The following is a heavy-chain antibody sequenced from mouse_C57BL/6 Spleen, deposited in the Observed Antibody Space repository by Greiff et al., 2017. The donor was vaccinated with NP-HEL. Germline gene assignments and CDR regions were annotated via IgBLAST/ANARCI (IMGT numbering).Heavy chain of an antibody. CDR3: ARSPYYGSSYWYFDV. V-gene: IGHV1-81*01. Sequence: QVHVKQSGAELARPGASVKLSCKASGYTFTSYGISWVKQRTGQGLEWIGEIYPRSGNTYYNEKFKGKATLTADKSSSTAYMELRSLTSEDSAVYFCARSPYYGSSYWYFDVWGTGTTVTVSS. J-gene: IGHJ1*03. CDR1: GYTFTSYG. CDR2: IYPRSGNT. D-gene: IGHD1-1*01.